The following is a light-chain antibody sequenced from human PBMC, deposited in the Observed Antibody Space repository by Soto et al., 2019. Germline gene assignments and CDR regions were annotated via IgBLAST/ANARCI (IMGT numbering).Light chain of an antibody. CDR3: QQYGSSGT. Sequence: EIVMTQSAATLSVSPGERATLSCRASQSVSSNLAWYQQKPGQAPRLLIYGASNRATGIPDRFSGSGSGTDFTLTISRLEPDDFAVYYCQQYGSSGTFGQGTKVDIK. CDR2: GAS. V-gene: IGKV3-20*01. CDR1: QSVSSN. J-gene: IGKJ1*01.